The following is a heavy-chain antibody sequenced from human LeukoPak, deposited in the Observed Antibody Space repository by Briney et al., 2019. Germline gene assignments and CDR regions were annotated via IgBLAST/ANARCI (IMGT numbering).Heavy chain of an antibody. CDR2: IFTSGNT. CDR1: GGSISSGIYY. Sequence: SETLSLTCTVSGGSISSGIYYWSWIRQPAGKGLEWIGRIFTSGNTNYNPSLRGRVTISFDTSKNQFSLNLSSVTAADTAVYYCARDRPHISGSPHFDYWGQGTLVTVSS. CDR3: ARDRPHISGSPHFDY. D-gene: IGHD6-19*01. V-gene: IGHV4-61*02. J-gene: IGHJ4*02.